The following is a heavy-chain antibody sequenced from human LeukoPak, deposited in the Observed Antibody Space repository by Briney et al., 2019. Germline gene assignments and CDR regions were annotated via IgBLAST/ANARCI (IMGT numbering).Heavy chain of an antibody. J-gene: IGHJ4*02. CDR2: ITGSGGST. Sequence: SGGSLRLSCAAPGFTFSSYGMSWVRQAPGKGLEWVSAITGSGGSTNYADSVKGRFTISRDNSKNTLYLQMNSLRAEDTAVYYCAKVMRSWYFDYWGQGTLVTVSS. D-gene: IGHD3-10*01. CDR3: AKVMRSWYFDY. CDR1: GFTFSSYG. V-gene: IGHV3-23*01.